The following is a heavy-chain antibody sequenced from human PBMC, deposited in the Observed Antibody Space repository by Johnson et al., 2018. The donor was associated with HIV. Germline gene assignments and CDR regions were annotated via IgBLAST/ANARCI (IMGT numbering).Heavy chain of an antibody. V-gene: IGHV3-9*01. CDR2: IYSGGTT. J-gene: IGHJ3*01. CDR1: GFTFDDYA. CDR3: ARDRAFDL. Sequence: VQLVESGGGLVQPGRSLRLSCAASGFTFDDYAMHWVRQAPGKGLEWVSGIYSGGTTYYTDSVRGRFTISRDKSKNTVYLQMNSLKVEDTAMYYCARDRAFDLWGPGTMVTVSS.